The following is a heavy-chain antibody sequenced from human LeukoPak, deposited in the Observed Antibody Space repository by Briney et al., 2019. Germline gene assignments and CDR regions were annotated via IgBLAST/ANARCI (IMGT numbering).Heavy chain of an antibody. D-gene: IGHD1-26*01. Sequence: SETLSLTCTVSGGSTSISNYYWGWIRQPPGRGLEWIGRISYRGTYYNPSLKSRLTISVDTSKNHFSLNLGSVTAADTAVYYCARRTSNPVGAIYYWGQGTLVTVSS. CDR2: ISYRGT. CDR3: ARRTSNPVGAIYY. V-gene: IGHV4-39*01. CDR1: GGSTSISNYY. J-gene: IGHJ4*02.